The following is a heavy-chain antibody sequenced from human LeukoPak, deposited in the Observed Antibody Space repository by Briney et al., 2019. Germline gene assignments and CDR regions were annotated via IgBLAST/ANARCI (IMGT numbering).Heavy chain of an antibody. CDR1: GFTFRNYA. Sequence: PGGSLRLSCVASGFTFRNYAMSWVRQAPGKGLEWVSAISGSGASTYYADSVKGRFTISRDNSKNTLFLQMDSLRVEDTADYYCAKRYCSGGSCPNYYYYMDVWGRGTTVPVSS. J-gene: IGHJ6*03. V-gene: IGHV3-23*01. CDR2: ISGSGAST. D-gene: IGHD2-15*01. CDR3: AKRYCSGGSCPNYYYYMDV.